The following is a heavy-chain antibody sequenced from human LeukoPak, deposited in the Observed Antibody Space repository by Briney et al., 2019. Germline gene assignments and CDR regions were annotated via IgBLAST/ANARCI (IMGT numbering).Heavy chain of an antibody. CDR1: GGPFSGYY. CDR2: INHSGST. J-gene: IGHJ4*02. Sequence: SETLSLTCAVYGGPFSGYYWSWIRQPPGKGLDWIGEINHSGSTNYNPSLKSRVTISVDTSKNQFSLKLSSVTAADTAVYYCAGLNITIFGVVPGGGQGTLVTVSS. CDR3: AGLNITIFGVVPG. D-gene: IGHD3-3*01. V-gene: IGHV4-34*01.